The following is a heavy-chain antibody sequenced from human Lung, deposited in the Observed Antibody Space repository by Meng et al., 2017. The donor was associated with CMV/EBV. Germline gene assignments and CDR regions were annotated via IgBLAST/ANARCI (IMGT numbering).Heavy chain of an antibody. CDR1: GASMSSDY. CDR2: VYHMGYT. Sequence: SXTXSLTCTVSGASMSSDYWSWIRQSPGKGLEWVASVYHMGYTNYNPSLKSRATISLDTSKSQFSLKLISVTGADTAIYYCAKGGGSWFGPWGQGSLVTVSS. CDR3: AKGGGSWFGP. V-gene: IGHV4-59*12. J-gene: IGHJ5*02. D-gene: IGHD3-16*01.